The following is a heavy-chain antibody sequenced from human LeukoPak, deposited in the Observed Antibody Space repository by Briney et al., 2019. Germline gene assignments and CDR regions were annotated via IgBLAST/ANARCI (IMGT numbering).Heavy chain of an antibody. CDR3: AREIAAAGSTLFDY. Sequence: PGGSLRLSCAASGFTFSSYWMSWVRQAPGKGLEWVANIKQDGSEKYYVDSVKGRFTISRDNAKNSLYLQMNGLRAEDTAVYYCAREIAAAGSTLFDYWGQGTLVTVSS. J-gene: IGHJ4*02. CDR2: IKQDGSEK. V-gene: IGHV3-7*01. CDR1: GFTFSSYW. D-gene: IGHD6-13*01.